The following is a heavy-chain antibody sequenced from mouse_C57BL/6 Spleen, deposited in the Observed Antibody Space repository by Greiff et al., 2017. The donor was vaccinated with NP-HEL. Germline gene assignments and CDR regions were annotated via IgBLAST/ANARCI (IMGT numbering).Heavy chain of an antibody. V-gene: IGHV5-6*01. CDR2: ISSGGSYT. D-gene: IGHD2-2*01. CDR3: AREGYDEAFDY. CDR1: GFTFSSYG. J-gene: IGHJ2*01. Sequence: VQLKESGGDLVKPGGSLKLSCAASGFTFSSYGMSWVRQTPDKRLEWVATISSGGSYTYYPDSVKGRFTISRDNAKNTLYLQMSSLKSEDTAMYYCAREGYDEAFDYWGQGTTLTVSS.